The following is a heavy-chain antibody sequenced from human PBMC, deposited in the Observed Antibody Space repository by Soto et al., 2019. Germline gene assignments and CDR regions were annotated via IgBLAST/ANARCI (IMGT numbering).Heavy chain of an antibody. D-gene: IGHD3-10*02. CDR2: ISGSGGST. CDR3: ATYVRATYYFDY. J-gene: IGHJ4*02. V-gene: IGHV3-23*01. CDR1: GFTFSSYA. Sequence: EVQLLESGGGLVQPGGSLRLSWAASGFTFSSYAMSWVRQAPGKGLEWVSAISGSGGSTYYADSVKGRFTISRDNSKNTLYLKMNSLRAEDTAVYYCATYVRATYYFDYWGQGTLGTVSS.